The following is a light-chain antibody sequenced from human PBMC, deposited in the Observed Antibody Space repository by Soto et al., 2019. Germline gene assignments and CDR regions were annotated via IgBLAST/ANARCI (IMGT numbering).Light chain of an antibody. CDR2: GAS. V-gene: IGKV3-15*01. J-gene: IGKJ4*01. CDR1: QSVSSN. CDR3: QQYNNLPLT. Sequence: EIVMTQSPATLSVSPGERVTLSCRARQSVSSNLAWYQQKPGQAPRLLIYGASTRATGITAKFSGGGSGTEFTLTISRLQYEDLADYDCQQYNNLPLTFGGGTKVEIK.